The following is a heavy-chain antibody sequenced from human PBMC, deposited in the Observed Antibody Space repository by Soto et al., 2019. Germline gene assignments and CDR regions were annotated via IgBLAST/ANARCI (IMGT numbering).Heavy chain of an antibody. CDR2: IYYSGST. Sequence: AGTLSLTCTASGGSISSYYWSWIRQPPGKGLEWIGYIYYSGSTNYNPSLKSRVTISVDTSKNQFSLKRSSVTAADTAVYYCARSTELGVQITGTTGSFYYYYGMDVWGQGTTVTVSS. CDR3: ARSTELGVQITGTTGSFYYYYGMDV. V-gene: IGHV4-59*01. CDR1: GGSISSYY. J-gene: IGHJ6*02. D-gene: IGHD1-7*01.